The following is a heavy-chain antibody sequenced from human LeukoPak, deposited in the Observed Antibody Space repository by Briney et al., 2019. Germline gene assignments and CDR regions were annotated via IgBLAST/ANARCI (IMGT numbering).Heavy chain of an antibody. D-gene: IGHD3-22*01. J-gene: IGHJ4*02. CDR2: IIPILGIA. CDR3: ASPPADYYDSRDYFDY. V-gene: IGHV1-69*04. Sequence: EAAVKVSCKASGGTFSSHVISWVRQAPGQGREWMGRIIPILGIANYAQKFQGRVTITADKSTSTAYMELSSLRSEDTAVYYCASPPADYYDSRDYFDYWGQGTLVTVSS. CDR1: GGTFSSHV.